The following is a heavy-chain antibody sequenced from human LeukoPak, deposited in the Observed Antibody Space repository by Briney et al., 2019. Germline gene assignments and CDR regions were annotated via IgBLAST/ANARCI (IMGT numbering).Heavy chain of an antibody. CDR2: ISAYNGNT. D-gene: IGHD1-26*01. CDR3: PRDADPTNSGSYVYVGFDY. J-gene: IGHJ4*02. V-gene: IGHV1-18*01. CDR1: GYTFTSYG. Sequence: VASVSVSCTASGYTFTSYGISWVRQAPGQGLEWMGWISAYNGNTNYAQTLKGRATIHTERPTSTAYMKRRSLRSEAPPGYYGPRDADPTNSGSYVYVGFDYWGRGTLVTVSS.